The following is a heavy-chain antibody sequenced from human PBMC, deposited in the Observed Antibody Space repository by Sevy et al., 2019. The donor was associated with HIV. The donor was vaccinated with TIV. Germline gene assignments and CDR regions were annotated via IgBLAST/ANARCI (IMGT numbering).Heavy chain of an antibody. V-gene: IGHV1-24*01. Sequence: ASVKVSCKVSGYTLTKLSMHWVRQAPGKGLEWMGSFDPEDGETIYQQKLKGRVTMTEDTSTDTAYMELSSLRSEDTAVEYFGTKKGYLGGSGSPFDYWGQGTLVTVSS. CDR2: FDPEDGET. J-gene: IGHJ4*02. CDR1: GYTLTKLS. D-gene: IGHD3-22*01. CDR3: GTKKGYLGGSGSPFDY.